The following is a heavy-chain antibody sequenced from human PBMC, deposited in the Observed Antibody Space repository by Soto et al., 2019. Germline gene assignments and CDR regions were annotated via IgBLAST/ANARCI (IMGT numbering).Heavy chain of an antibody. Sequence: GGSLRLSCAASGFTFSSYAMSWVRQALGKGLEWVSAISGSGGSTYYADSVKGRFTISRDNSKNTLYLQMNSLRAEDTAVYYCAKTYYDFWSGRGGMDVWGQGTTVTVSS. J-gene: IGHJ6*02. CDR2: ISGSGGST. V-gene: IGHV3-23*01. D-gene: IGHD3-3*01. CDR1: GFTFSSYA. CDR3: AKTYYDFWSGRGGMDV.